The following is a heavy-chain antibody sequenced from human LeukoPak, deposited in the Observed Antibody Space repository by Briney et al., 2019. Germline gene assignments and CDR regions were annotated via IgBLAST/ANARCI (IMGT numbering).Heavy chain of an antibody. Sequence: GGSLRLSCAASGFTFSRDWMNWVRQAPGKGLEWVAVISYDGSNKYYAGSVKGRFTISRDNSKNSLYLQMNSLRAEDTAVYYCARDAYYYDSSGYYLPAGADYWGQGTLVTVSS. V-gene: IGHV3-30*03. J-gene: IGHJ4*02. D-gene: IGHD3-22*01. CDR1: GFTFSRDW. CDR3: ARDAYYYDSSGYYLPAGADY. CDR2: ISYDGSNK.